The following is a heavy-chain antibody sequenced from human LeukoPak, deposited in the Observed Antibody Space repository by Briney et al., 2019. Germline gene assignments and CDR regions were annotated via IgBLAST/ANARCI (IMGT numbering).Heavy chain of an antibody. Sequence: ASVKFSCKASGYTFTSYDINWVRQATGQGLEWMGWMNPNSGNTGYAQKFQGRVTITRNTSISTAYMELSSLRSEDTAVYYCARGGSHRDAFDIWGQGTMVTVSS. CDR2: MNPNSGNT. J-gene: IGHJ3*02. CDR1: GYTFTSYD. V-gene: IGHV1-8*03. CDR3: ARGGSHRDAFDI.